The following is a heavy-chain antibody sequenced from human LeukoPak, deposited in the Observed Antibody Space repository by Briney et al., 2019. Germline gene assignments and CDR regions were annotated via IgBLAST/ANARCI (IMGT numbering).Heavy chain of an antibody. CDR1: GFTFDDYA. V-gene: IGHV3-9*01. CDR3: AKNRVVFNWNYAYYFDN. CDR2: ISWNSGSI. J-gene: IGHJ4*02. Sequence: GGSLRLSCAASGFTFDDYAMHWVRQAPGKGLEWVSGISWNSGSIGYADSVKGRFTISRDNSQNTLYLQMNSLRPEDTAVYYCAKNRVVFNWNYAYYFDNWGQGTLVTVSS. D-gene: IGHD1-7*01.